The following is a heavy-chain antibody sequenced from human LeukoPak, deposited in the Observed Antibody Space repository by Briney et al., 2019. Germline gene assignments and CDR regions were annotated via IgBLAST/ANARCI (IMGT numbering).Heavy chain of an antibody. D-gene: IGHD6-13*01. J-gene: IGHJ5*02. CDR3: ARDISGYIDNWFDP. CDR2: IYYSGST. CDR1: GGSISSYY. V-gene: IGHV4-59*01. Sequence: SETLSLTRTVSGGSISSYYWSWIRQPPGKGLEWIGYIYYSGSTNYNPSLKSRVTISVDTSKNQFSLKLSSVTAADTAVYYCARDISGYIDNWFDPWGQGTLVTVSS.